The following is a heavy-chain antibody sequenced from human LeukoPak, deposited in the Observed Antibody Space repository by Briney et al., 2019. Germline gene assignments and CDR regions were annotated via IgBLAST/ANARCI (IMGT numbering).Heavy chain of an antibody. V-gene: IGHV4-39*01. CDR1: GDSITNTNYY. D-gene: IGHD3-3*01. CDR3: ARQSFGVPLGWFDP. J-gene: IGHJ5*02. Sequence: SETLSLTCSVSGDSITNTNYYWAWIRQSPGQGLEWIVRVYYNGGTYYNPSLESRVTISVATSKQFSLKVNSVSAADTAVYFCARQSFGVPLGWFDP. CDR2: VYYNGGT.